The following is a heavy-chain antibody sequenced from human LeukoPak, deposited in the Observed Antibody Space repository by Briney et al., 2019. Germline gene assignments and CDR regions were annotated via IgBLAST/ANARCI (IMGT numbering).Heavy chain of an antibody. V-gene: IGHV4-39*07. D-gene: IGHD2-21*01. CDR3: ASGEWIVGYFHR. CDR1: GGSISSSSYY. Sequence: SETLSLTCTVSGGSISSSSYYWGWIRQPPGKGLEWIGSIYYSGSTYYNPSLKSRVTISVDTSKHQFSLKLNSVTAADTAVYYCASGEWIVGYFHRWGQGTLVAVSS. CDR2: IYYSGST. J-gene: IGHJ1*01.